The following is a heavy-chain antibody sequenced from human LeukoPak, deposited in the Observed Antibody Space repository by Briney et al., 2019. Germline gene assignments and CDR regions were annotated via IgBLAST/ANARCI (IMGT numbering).Heavy chain of an antibody. J-gene: IGHJ4*02. Sequence: ASVNVSCKASGYTFTGYYMHWVRQAPGQGLEWMGWINPNSGGTNYAQTFQGRVTMTRDTSITTAYMELSRLRSDDTAVYFCARELSSSWYYFDYWGQGTLVTVCS. CDR1: GYTFTGYY. V-gene: IGHV1-2*02. CDR3: ARELSSSWYYFDY. D-gene: IGHD6-13*01. CDR2: INPNSGGT.